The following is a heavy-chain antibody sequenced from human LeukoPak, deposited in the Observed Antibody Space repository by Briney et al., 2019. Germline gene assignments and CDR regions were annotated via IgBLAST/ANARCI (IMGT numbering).Heavy chain of an antibody. Sequence: GGSQRLSCAASGFTVSSNYMSWVRQAPGKGLEWVSVIYSGGSTYYADSVKGRFTISRDNSKNTLYLQMNSLRAEDTAVYYCARERYYYDSSGYSNGYYYYYGMDVWGQGTTVTVSS. V-gene: IGHV3-66*01. CDR2: IYSGGST. D-gene: IGHD3-22*01. J-gene: IGHJ6*02. CDR3: ARERYYYDSSGYSNGYYYYYGMDV. CDR1: GFTVSSNY.